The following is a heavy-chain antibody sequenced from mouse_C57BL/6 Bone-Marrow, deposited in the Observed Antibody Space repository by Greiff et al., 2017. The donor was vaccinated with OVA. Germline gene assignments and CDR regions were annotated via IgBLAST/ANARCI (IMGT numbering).Heavy chain of an antibody. CDR2: IDPENGDT. CDR1: GFNIKDDY. J-gene: IGHJ2*01. V-gene: IGHV14-4*01. Sequence: EVKLQESGAELVRPGASVKLSCTASGFNIKDDYMHWVKQRPEQGLEWIGWIDPENGDTEYASKFQGKATITADTSSNTAYLQLSSLTSEDTAVYYCTTSGGYHFDYWGQGTTLTVSS. CDR3: TTSGGYHFDY. D-gene: IGHD2-2*01.